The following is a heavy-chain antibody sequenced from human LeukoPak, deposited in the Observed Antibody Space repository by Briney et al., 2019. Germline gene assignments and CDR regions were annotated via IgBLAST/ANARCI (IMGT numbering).Heavy chain of an antibody. V-gene: IGHV3-64D*09. J-gene: IGHJ3*02. CDR2: ISSNGGST. D-gene: IGHD5-18*01. CDR1: GFTFSTYA. CDR3: VVSYLYAFDI. Sequence: GGSLRLSCSASGFTFSTYAMHWVRQAPGKGLEYVSAISSNGGSTYYADSVKGRFTISRDNSKSTLYLQMSSLRAEDTAVYYCVVSYLYAFDIWGQGTMVTVSP.